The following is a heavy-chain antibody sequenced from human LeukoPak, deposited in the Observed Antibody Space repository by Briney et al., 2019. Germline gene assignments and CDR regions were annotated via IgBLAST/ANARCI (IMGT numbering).Heavy chain of an antibody. CDR3: QTLHYDESVHYNAW. CDR1: GFTFTNAW. Sequence: PGGSLRLSCAASGFTFTNAWMSWVRQAPGKGLEWVGHIRNKIDGGTIDYAAPVKGRFTISRDDSKNTLYLQMNSLKIDDTAVYYCQTLHYDESVHYNAWWGQGTLVTVSS. CDR2: IRNKIDGGTI. J-gene: IGHJ4*02. V-gene: IGHV3-15*01. D-gene: IGHD3-22*01.